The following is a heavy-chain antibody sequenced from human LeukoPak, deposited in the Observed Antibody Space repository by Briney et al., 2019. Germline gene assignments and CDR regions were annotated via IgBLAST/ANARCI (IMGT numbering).Heavy chain of an antibody. J-gene: IGHJ4*02. Sequence: GGSLRLSCAASGFTVSSNYMSWVRQAPGKGLEWVSVIYSGGSTYYADSVKGRFTISRDNSKSTLYLQMNSLRAEDTAVYYCARGGSYYDFWSGCYSGGFDYWGQGTLVTVSS. CDR2: IYSGGST. V-gene: IGHV3-66*02. CDR3: ARGGSYYDFWSGCYSGGFDY. D-gene: IGHD3-3*01. CDR1: GFTVSSNY.